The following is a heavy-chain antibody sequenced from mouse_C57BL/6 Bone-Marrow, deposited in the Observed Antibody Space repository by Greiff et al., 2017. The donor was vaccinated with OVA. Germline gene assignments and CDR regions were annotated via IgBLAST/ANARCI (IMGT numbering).Heavy chain of an antibody. D-gene: IGHD1-1*01. CDR3: TITTVVAPNY. CDR2: IDPENGDT. V-gene: IGHV14-4*01. CDR1: GFNIKDDY. J-gene: IGHJ4*01. Sequence: VQLQQSGAELVRPGASVKLSCTASGFNIKDDYMHWVKQRPEQGLEWIGWIDPENGDTEYASKFQGKATITADTSSNTAYLQLSSLTFEDTAVYYCTITTVVAPNYWGQGTSVTVSS.